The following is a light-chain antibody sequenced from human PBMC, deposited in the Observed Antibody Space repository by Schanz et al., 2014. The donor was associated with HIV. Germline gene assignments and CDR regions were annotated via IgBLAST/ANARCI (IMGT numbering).Light chain of an antibody. CDR3: QQPASYPLT. CDR2: GAS. J-gene: IGKJ4*01. V-gene: IGKV3D-15*01. CDR1: DNVATK. Sequence: RVMTQSPDTLSMSPGERATLSCRASDNVATKLAWYQQKPGQAPRLLIYGASSRATGIPARFSGSGSGTDFTLTISSLEPEDFATYYCQQPASYPLTFGGGTKVEIK.